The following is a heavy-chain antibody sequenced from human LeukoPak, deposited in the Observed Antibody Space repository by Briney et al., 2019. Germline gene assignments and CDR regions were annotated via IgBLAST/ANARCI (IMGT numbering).Heavy chain of an antibody. V-gene: IGHV1-18*01. CDR2: ISAYNGNT. J-gene: IGHJ5*02. CDR1: GYTFTSYG. CDR3: ARDAASSYDFWSDNWFDP. Sequence: ASVKVSCKASGYTFTSYGISWVRQAPGQGLEWMGWISAYNGNTNYAQKLQGRVTMTTDTSTSTAYMELRSLRSDDTAVYYCARDAASSYDFWSDNWFDPWGQETLVTVSS. D-gene: IGHD3-3*01.